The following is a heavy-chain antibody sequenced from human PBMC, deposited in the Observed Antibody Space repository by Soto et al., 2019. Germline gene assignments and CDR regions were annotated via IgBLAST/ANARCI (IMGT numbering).Heavy chain of an antibody. J-gene: IGHJ4*02. D-gene: IGHD4-17*01. CDR3: AGESYGPGEDGFDY. V-gene: IGHV4-59*01. CDR2: IYYSGST. Sequence: SETLSLTCTVSGGSISSYYWSWIRQPPGKGLEWIGYIYYSGSTNYNPSLKSRVTISVDTSKNQFSLKLSSVTAADTAVYYCAGESYGPGEDGFDYWGQGTLVTVSS. CDR1: GGSISSYY.